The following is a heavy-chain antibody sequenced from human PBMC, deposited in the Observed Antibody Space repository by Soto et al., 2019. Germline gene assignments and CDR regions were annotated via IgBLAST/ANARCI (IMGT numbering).Heavy chain of an antibody. D-gene: IGHD3-3*01. CDR1: GYPVTAYY. V-gene: IGHV1-2*02. CDR2: ITPATGAA. CDR3: ARGGGVGVAGSAAFDM. Sequence: QLHLVQSGAVVKKPGASVTVSCSASGYPVTAYYMHWVRQAPGRGLEWMGGITPATGAAKYKQTFQGRVTMTRDTSTSTVFMELSGLTSEDTAVFYCARGGGVGVAGSAAFDMWGQGTLVTVSS. J-gene: IGHJ3*02.